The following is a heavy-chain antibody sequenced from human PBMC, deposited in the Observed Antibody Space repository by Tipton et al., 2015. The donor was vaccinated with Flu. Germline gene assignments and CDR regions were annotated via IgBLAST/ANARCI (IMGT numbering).Heavy chain of an antibody. J-gene: IGHJ4*02. CDR1: GFTFSRYA. Sequence: GSLRLSCAASGFTFSRYAMSWVHQAPGKGLEWVAGVSGGGGTTYFADSVKGRFTISRDNSRNMVFLQMNNLRVEDTAEYYCAKVIPELVAGLDYWGRGTLVTVSS. CDR3: AKVIPELVAGLDY. CDR2: VSGGGGTT. V-gene: IGHV3-23*01. D-gene: IGHD6-19*01.